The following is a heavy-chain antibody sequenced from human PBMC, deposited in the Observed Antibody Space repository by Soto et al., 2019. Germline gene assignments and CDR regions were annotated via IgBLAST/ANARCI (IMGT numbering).Heavy chain of an antibody. CDR1: GFTFTSSA. Sequence: SVKVSCKASGFTFTSSAMQWVRQARGQRLEWIGWIVVGSGNTNYAQKFQERVTITRDMSTSTAYMELSSLRSGDTAVYYCAAALMYSSSSDYWGQGTLVTGSS. CDR3: AAALMYSSSSDY. D-gene: IGHD6-13*01. J-gene: IGHJ4*02. CDR2: IVVGSGNT. V-gene: IGHV1-58*02.